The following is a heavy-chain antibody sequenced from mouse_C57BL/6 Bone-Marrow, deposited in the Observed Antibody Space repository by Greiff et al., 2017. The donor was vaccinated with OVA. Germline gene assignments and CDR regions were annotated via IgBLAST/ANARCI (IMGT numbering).Heavy chain of an antibody. CDR1: GYTFTDYE. D-gene: IGHD1-1*01. CDR3: TREDYYGSRSWFAY. Sequence: VQLQQSGAELVRPGASVTLSCKASGYTFTDYEMHWVKQTPVHGLEWIGAIDPETGGTAYNQKFKGKAILTADQSSSTAYMELRSLTSADSAVYYCTREDYYGSRSWFAYWGQGTLVTVSA. CDR2: IDPETGGT. V-gene: IGHV1-15*01. J-gene: IGHJ3*01.